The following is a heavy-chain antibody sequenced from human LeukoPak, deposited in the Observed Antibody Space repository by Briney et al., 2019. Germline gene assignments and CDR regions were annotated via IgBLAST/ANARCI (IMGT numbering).Heavy chain of an antibody. CDR3: ARGSGSSPQFNY. Sequence: GGSLRLSCAASGFTFSSSWMSWLRQAPGKGLEWVTNIDQGGSGKYYVDSVKGRFTISRDNAKNSLYLQMNSLRAEDTAVYYCARGSGSSPQFNYWGQGTLVTVSS. D-gene: IGHD6-6*01. CDR1: GFTFSSSW. J-gene: IGHJ4*02. V-gene: IGHV3-7*01. CDR2: IDQGGSGK.